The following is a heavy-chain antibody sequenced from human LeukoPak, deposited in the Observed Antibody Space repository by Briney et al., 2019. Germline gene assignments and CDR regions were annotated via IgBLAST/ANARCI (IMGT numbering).Heavy chain of an antibody. CDR3: ASGFGGWFDP. CDR2: INHSGST. CDR1: GGSFSGYY. D-gene: IGHD3-16*01. Sequence: SETLSLTCAVYGGSFSGYYWSWIRQPPGKGLEWIGEINHSGSTNYNPSLKSRVTISVDTSKNQFSLKLSSVTAADTAVYYCASGFGGWFDPWGQGTLVTVSS. V-gene: IGHV4-34*01. J-gene: IGHJ5*02.